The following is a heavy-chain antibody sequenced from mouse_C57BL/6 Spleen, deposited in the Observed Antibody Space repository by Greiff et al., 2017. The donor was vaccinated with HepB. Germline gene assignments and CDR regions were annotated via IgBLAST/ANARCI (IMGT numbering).Heavy chain of an antibody. J-gene: IGHJ1*03. V-gene: IGHV5-6*01. CDR3: ARQGVTGTWYFDV. CDR2: ISSGGSYT. D-gene: IGHD4-1*01. CDR1: GFTFSSYG. Sequence: EVHLVESGGDLVKPGGSLKLSCAASGFTFSSYGMSWVRQTPDKRLEWVATISSGGSYTYYPDSVKGRFTISRDNAKNTLYLQMSSLKSEDTAMYYCARQGVTGTWYFDVWGTGTTVTVSS.